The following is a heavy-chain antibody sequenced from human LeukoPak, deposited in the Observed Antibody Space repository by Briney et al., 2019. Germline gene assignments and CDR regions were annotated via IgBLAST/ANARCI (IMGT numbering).Heavy chain of an antibody. Sequence: ASVKVSCKASGYTFTGYYMHWVRQAPGQRLEWMGWINAGNGNTKYSQKFQGRVTITRDTSASTAYMELSSLRSEDTAVYYCAREGPTYYYDSSGPFYWGQGTLVTVSS. CDR2: INAGNGNT. J-gene: IGHJ4*02. CDR1: GYTFTGYY. D-gene: IGHD3-22*01. V-gene: IGHV1-3*01. CDR3: AREGPTYYYDSSGPFY.